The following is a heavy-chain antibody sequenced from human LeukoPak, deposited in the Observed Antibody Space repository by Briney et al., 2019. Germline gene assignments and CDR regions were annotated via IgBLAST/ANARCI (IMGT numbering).Heavy chain of an antibody. J-gene: IGHJ4*02. CDR3: ARGGPLGDTNRFDF. V-gene: IGHV3-30*04. CDR2: LAYDGTNE. Sequence: GGSLRLSCAASGFTFNNYAMHWVRQAPGKGLDWVALLAYDGTNEYYSGSVKGRFSISRGNYKNTVDLQMNSLRVDDTAVYYCARGGPLGDTNRFDFWGQGSLVTVSS. D-gene: IGHD3-10*01. CDR1: GFTFNNYA.